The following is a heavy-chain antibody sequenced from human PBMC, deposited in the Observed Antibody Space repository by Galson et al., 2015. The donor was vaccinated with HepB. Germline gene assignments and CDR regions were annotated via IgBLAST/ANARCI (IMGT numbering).Heavy chain of an antibody. Sequence: SLRLSCAASGFTFSNYGMHWVRQAPGKGLEWVAVISYDQKNKYYADSLKGRFTISRDNSKNTLYLQMNSLRAEETAVYYCARDPTVTTPGYYYFYMDVWGKGATVTVSS. CDR2: ISYDQKNK. CDR1: GFTFSNYG. CDR3: ARDPTVTTPGYYYFYMDV. D-gene: IGHD4-11*01. V-gene: IGHV3-30*03. J-gene: IGHJ6*03.